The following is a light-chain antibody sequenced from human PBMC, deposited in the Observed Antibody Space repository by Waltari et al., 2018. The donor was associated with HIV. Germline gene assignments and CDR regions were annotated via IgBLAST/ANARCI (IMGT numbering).Light chain of an antibody. CDR3: NSRDSSGNRLVV. Sequence: SSEVTQDPTVSVALGQTGRITCQGDSLSNYFPSWYQQKPGQAPVLVIYGENNRPSGIPDRFSGSTSGNTASLIITGAQAEDEAEYYCNSRDSSGNRLVVFGGGTKLTVL. CDR1: SLSNYF. V-gene: IGLV3-19*01. J-gene: IGLJ2*01. CDR2: GEN.